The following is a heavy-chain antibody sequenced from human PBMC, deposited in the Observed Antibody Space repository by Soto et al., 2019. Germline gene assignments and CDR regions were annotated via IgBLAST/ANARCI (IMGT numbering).Heavy chain of an antibody. CDR1: GYTFTSYD. V-gene: IGHV1-8*01. CDR2: MNPNSGNT. CDR3: ARERWYSSSWYPGGWFDP. D-gene: IGHD6-13*01. J-gene: IGHJ5*02. Sequence: QVQLVQSGAEVKKPGASVKVSCKASGYTFTSYDINWVRQATGQGLEWMGWMNPNSGNTGYAQKFQGRVTMTRNTSISTAYMELSRLRSEDTAVYYCARERWYSSSWYPGGWFDPWGQGTLVTVSS.